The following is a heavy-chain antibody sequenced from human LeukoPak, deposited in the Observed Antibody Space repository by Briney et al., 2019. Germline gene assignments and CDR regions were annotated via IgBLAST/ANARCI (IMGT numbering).Heavy chain of an antibody. D-gene: IGHD6-19*01. CDR3: ARRSIAVAGSDY. CDR1: GGSISSSNW. V-gene: IGHV4-4*02. Sequence: SGTLSLTCAVSGGSISSSNWWSWVRQPPGKGLEWIGYIYYSGSTYYNPSLKSRVTISVDTSKNQFSLKLSSVTAADTAVYYCARRSIAVAGSDYWGQGTLVTVSS. J-gene: IGHJ4*02. CDR2: IYYSGST.